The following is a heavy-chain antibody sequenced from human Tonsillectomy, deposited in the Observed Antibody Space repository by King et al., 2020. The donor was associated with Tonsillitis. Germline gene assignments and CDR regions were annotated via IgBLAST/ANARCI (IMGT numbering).Heavy chain of an antibody. CDR1: GFTFRSYS. J-gene: IGHJ5*02. V-gene: IGHV3-21*06. D-gene: IGHD3-9*01. Sequence: VQLVESGGGLVKPGGSLRLSCAASGFTFRSYSMNWVRQAPGKGLEWVSCISSSSTYIYYADSMKGRFTISRDNAKNSLYLQMNSLRAEDTAVYYCARGGAIRYFDRSNWFDPWGQGTLVIVSS. CDR3: ARGGAIRYFDRSNWFDP. CDR2: ISSSSTYI.